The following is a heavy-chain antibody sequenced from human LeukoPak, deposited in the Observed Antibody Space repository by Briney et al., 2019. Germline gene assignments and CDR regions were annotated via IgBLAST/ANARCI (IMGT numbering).Heavy chain of an antibody. CDR2: INSGGST. Sequence: GGSLRLSCAASGFTFSTYAMSWVRQAPGKGLEWVSAINSGGSTYYADSLKGRFTISRDNSKNTLYLQMNSLRADDTAVYYCARDTGWYFDLWGRGTLVTVSS. J-gene: IGHJ2*01. CDR1: GFTFSTYA. D-gene: IGHD5-18*01. CDR3: ARDTGWYFDL. V-gene: IGHV3-23*01.